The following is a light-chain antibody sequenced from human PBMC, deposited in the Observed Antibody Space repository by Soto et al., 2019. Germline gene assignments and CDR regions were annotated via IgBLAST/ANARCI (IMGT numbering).Light chain of an antibody. CDR3: QQTRAYPST. CDR2: TAS. CDR1: QDIAIY. V-gene: IGKV1-9*01. J-gene: IGKJ4*01. Sequence: DIQMTQSPSTLSASEGDRVTFTCRASQDIAIYLAWYQQKPGEAPNLLIHTASTLHGGVPSRFSGSGSGTDFTLTITSLQAEDFATYYCQQTRAYPSTFGGGTKVDNK.